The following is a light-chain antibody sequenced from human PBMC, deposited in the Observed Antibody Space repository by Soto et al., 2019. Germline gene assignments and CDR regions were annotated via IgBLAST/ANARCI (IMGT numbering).Light chain of an antibody. CDR3: QQYGSSPT. J-gene: IGKJ1*01. CDR1: QSVSSSY. Sequence: EIVLTQSPGTLSLSPGERATLSCRASQSVSSSYLAWYQQKPGQAPRLLIYGTSSRATGIPDRFSGSGSGRDFTLTICRLEPEDFAVYYCQQYGSSPTFGQGTKVEI. CDR2: GTS. V-gene: IGKV3-20*01.